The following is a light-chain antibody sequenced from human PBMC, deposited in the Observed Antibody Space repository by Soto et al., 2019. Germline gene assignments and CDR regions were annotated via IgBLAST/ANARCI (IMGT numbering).Light chain of an antibody. V-gene: IGLV1-40*01. J-gene: IGLJ1*01. CDR2: GDN. Sequence: QSVLTQPPSVSGAPGQRVSISCTGSTSNIGAPYDVHWYQHLPGTAPKLLIYGDNNRPSGVPDRSSGSKSGTSASLAITRLQAEDEADYYGQSYDISLHNYVFGTGTKVTVL. CDR3: QSYDISLHNYV. CDR1: TSNIGAPYD.